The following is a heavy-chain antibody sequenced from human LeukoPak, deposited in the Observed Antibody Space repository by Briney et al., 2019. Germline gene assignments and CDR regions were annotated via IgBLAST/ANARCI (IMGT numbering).Heavy chain of an antibody. CDR1: DDSFSSHY. Sequence: SETLSLTCAVSDDSFSSHYWTWIRQPPGKGLEWIGYISYIGSTNYNPSLKSRVTISIDTSKNHFSLKLSSVTAADTAVYYCARDQVTVTKGFDIWGQGTMVSVSS. D-gene: IGHD4-17*01. CDR3: ARDQVTVTKGFDI. V-gene: IGHV4-59*11. J-gene: IGHJ3*02. CDR2: ISYIGST.